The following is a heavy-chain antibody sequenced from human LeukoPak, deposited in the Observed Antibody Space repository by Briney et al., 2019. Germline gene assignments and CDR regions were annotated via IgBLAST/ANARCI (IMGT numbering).Heavy chain of an antibody. V-gene: IGHV3-30*01. J-gene: IGHJ5*02. CDR2: ISYDGSNK. D-gene: IGHD4-11*01. CDR1: GFTFSSYA. CDR3: ARDRATTVTNSWFDP. Sequence: GGSLRLSCAASGFTFSSYAMHWVRQAPGKGLEWVAVISYDGSNKYYADSVKGRFTISRDNSKNTLYLQMNSLRAEDTAAYYCARDRATTVTNSWFDPWGQGTLVTVSS.